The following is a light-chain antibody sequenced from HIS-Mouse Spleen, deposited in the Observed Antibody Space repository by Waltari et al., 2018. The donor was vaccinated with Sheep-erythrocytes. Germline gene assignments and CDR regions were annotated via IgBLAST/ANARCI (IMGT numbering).Light chain of an antibody. Sequence: SYELTQPPSVSVSPGQTASITCSGAQLRGKDACWYQQKPGQSPVLGIYQDSKRPPGIPERFSGSNSGNTATLTISGTQAMDEADYYCQAWDSSIVVFGGGTKLTVL. J-gene: IGLJ2*01. CDR3: QAWDSSIVV. CDR1: QLRGKD. V-gene: IGLV3-1*01. CDR2: QDS.